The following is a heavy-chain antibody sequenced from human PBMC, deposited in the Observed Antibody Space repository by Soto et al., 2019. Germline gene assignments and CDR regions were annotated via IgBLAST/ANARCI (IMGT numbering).Heavy chain of an antibody. Sequence: QVLLVQSGAEVKKPGASVKVSCKASGYTFTSYTMHWVRQAPEQRLEWMGWINAGNGNTKYSQKFQGRVTISRETFASTAYMELSSLRSEDTAVYYCARDIVVVVAASYYYSGMDVWGKGTTVTVSS. D-gene: IGHD2-15*01. J-gene: IGHJ6*04. CDR1: GYTFTSYT. CDR3: ARDIVVVVAASYYYSGMDV. V-gene: IGHV1-3*01. CDR2: INAGNGNT.